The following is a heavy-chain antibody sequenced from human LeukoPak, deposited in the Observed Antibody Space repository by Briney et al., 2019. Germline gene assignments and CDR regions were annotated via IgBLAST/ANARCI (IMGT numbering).Heavy chain of an antibody. J-gene: IGHJ4*02. CDR2: IRQDGSQK. Sequence: GGSLRLSCTTSGFTFSSSWMSWVRQAPGRGLDWVASIRQDGSQKYYVDSVKGRFTISRDNAENSLYLQMNSLRAEDTAVYYCAREFRQLLIKFDYWGQGTLVTVSS. CDR3: AREFRQLLIKFDY. CDR1: GFTFSSSW. D-gene: IGHD2-2*01. V-gene: IGHV3-7*01.